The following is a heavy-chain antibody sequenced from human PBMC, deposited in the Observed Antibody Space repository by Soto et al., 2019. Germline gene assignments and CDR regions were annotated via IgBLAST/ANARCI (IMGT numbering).Heavy chain of an antibody. Sequence: QVQLVQSGAEVKKPGSSVKVSCKASGGTFSGYAIGWVRQAPGQGLEWMGEIIPMFGTSNYAQKFQGRVTITADESTSTAYMELSSLRSEDTAVYYCARGSCSSTSCYKEYYFDLWGQGTLVTVSS. CDR2: IIPMFGTS. CDR3: ARGSCSSTSCYKEYYFDL. CDR1: GGTFSGYA. J-gene: IGHJ4*02. V-gene: IGHV1-69*01. D-gene: IGHD2-2*02.